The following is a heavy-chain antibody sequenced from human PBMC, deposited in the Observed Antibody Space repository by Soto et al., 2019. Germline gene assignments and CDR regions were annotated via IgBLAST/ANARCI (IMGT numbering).Heavy chain of an antibody. J-gene: IGHJ1*01. CDR1: GFTFSSYA. CDR2: ISGSGDST. Sequence: GGSLRLSCAASGFTFSSYAMSWVRQAPGKGLEWVSGISGSGDSTYYADSVKGRFTISRDNSKKTLYLQMNSLRAEDTAVYFCAIGVPGIAVAGTGYFQHWGQGTLVTVSS. CDR3: AIGVPGIAVAGTGYFQH. D-gene: IGHD6-19*01. V-gene: IGHV3-23*01.